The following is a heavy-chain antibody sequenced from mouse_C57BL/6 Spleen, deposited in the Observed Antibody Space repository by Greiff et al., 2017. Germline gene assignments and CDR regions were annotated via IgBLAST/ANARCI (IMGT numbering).Heavy chain of an antibody. CDR3: ARYRWDVAMDY. Sequence: EVHLVESGGGLVQPGGSLSLSCAASGFTFTDYYMSWVRQPPGKALEWLGFIRNKANGYTTEYSASVKGRFTISRDNSQSILYLQMNALRAEDSATYYCARYRWDVAMDYWGQGTSVTVSS. CDR1: GFTFTDYY. CDR2: IRNKANGYTT. D-gene: IGHD4-1*01. J-gene: IGHJ4*01. V-gene: IGHV7-3*01.